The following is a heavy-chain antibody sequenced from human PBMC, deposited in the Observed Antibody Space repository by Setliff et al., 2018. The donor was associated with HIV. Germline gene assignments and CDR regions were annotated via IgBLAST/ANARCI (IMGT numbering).Heavy chain of an antibody. CDR1: GGSISSYY. J-gene: IGHJ3*02. Sequence: PSETLSLTCTVSGGSISSYYWSWIRQPPGKGLEWIGYVYYSGSTNYNPSLKSRLTISVDTSKNQFSLKLSSVTAADTAVYYCAREDYYDQKGAFGIWGQGTMVTVSS. V-gene: IGHV4-59*01. CDR2: VYYSGST. CDR3: AREDYYDQKGAFGI. D-gene: IGHD3-22*01.